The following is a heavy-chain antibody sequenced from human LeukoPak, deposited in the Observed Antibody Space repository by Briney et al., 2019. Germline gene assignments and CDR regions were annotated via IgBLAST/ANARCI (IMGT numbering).Heavy chain of an antibody. CDR2: IYTSGST. J-gene: IGHJ4*02. D-gene: IGHD5-24*01. Sequence: SETLSLTCTVSGGSISSGSYYWSWIRQPAGKGLEWIGRIYTSGSTNYNPSLKSRVTMSVDTSKSQFSLKLSSVTAADTAVYYCARALRDGYNLLDYWGQGTLVTVSS. CDR1: GGSISSGSYY. CDR3: ARALRDGYNLLDY. V-gene: IGHV4-61*02.